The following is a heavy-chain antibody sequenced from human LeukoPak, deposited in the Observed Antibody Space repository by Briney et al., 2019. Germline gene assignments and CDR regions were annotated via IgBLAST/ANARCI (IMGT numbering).Heavy chain of an antibody. J-gene: IGHJ4*02. CDR1: GFTFSSYA. CDR3: AGGGLDY. D-gene: IGHD2-15*01. CDR2: ISYDGSNK. V-gene: IGHV3-30-3*01. Sequence: PGRSLRLSCAASGFTFSSYAMHWVRQAPGKGLEWVAVISYDGSNKYYADSVKGRFTISRDNSKNTLYLQMNSLRAEDTAVYYCAGGGLDYWGQGTLVTVSS.